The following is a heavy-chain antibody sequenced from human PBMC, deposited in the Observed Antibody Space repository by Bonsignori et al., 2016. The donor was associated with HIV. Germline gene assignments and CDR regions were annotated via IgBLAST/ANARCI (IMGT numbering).Heavy chain of an antibody. CDR3: AKLGPRGVVPHVGAFDI. Sequence: GGSLRLSCAASGFTFSSYAMSWVRQAPGKGLEWVSVIYSGGSSTYYADSVKGRFTISRDNSKNTLYLQMNSLRAEDTAVYYCAKLGPRGVVPHVGAFDIWGQGTMVTVSS. CDR1: GFTFSSYA. CDR2: IYSGGSST. V-gene: IGHV3-23*03. D-gene: IGHD3-16*01. J-gene: IGHJ3*02.